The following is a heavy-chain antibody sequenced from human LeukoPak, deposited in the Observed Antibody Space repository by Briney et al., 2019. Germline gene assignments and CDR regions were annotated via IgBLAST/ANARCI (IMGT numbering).Heavy chain of an antibody. D-gene: IGHD3-22*01. Sequence: GGSLRLSCAASGFTLSDYYMSWIRQAPGKGLEWVSYISSSGSTIYYADSVKGRFTISRDNAKNSLYLQMNSLRAEDTAVYYCARDAYYDSSGYYGHWGQGTLVTVSS. CDR2: ISSSGSTI. V-gene: IGHV3-11*04. CDR1: GFTLSDYY. CDR3: ARDAYYDSSGYYGH. J-gene: IGHJ4*02.